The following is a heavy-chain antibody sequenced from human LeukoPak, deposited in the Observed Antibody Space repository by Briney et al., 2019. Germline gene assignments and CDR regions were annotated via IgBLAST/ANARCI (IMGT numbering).Heavy chain of an antibody. J-gene: IGHJ5*02. CDR1: GGSFSGYY. CDR3: ARTFRVLYGLDP. D-gene: IGHD2-8*01. V-gene: IGHV4-34*01. Sequence: SETLSLTCAVYGGSFSGYYWSWIRQPPGKGLEWIGEINHSGSTNYNPSLKSRVTISVDTSKNQFSLKLSSVTAADTAVYYCARTFRVLYGLDPWGQGTLVTVFS. CDR2: INHSGST.